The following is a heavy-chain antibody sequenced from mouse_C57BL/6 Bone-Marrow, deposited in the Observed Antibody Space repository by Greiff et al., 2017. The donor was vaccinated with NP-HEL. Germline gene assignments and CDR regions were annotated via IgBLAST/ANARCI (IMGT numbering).Heavy chain of an antibody. D-gene: IGHD2-3*01. CDR3: ARWLLPHYYAMDY. V-gene: IGHV1-64*01. Sequence: QVQLQQPGAELVKPGASVKLSCKASGYTFTSYWMHRVKQRPGQGLEWIGMIHPNSGSTNYNEKFKSKATLTVDKSSSTAYMQLSSLTSEDSAVYYCARWLLPHYYAMDYWGQGTSVTVSS. J-gene: IGHJ4*01. CDR2: IHPNSGST. CDR1: GYTFTSYW.